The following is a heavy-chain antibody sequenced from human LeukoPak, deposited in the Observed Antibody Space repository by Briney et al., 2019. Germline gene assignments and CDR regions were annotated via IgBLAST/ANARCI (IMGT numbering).Heavy chain of an antibody. CDR2: IKQDGSEK. J-gene: IGHJ4*02. Sequence: GGTLRLSCAASGFTFSSYWMSWVRQAPGKGLEWVANIKQDGSEKYYVDSVKGRFTISRDNAKNSLYLQMNSLRAEDTAVYYCARYIYSSGWCFVYWGQGTLVTVSS. CDR1: GFTFSSYW. V-gene: IGHV3-7*03. D-gene: IGHD6-19*01. CDR3: ARYIYSSGWCFVY.